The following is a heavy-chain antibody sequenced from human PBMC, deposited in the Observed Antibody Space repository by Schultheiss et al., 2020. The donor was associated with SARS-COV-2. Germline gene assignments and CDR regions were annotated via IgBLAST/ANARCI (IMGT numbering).Heavy chain of an antibody. CDR3: ARATYGGEYFDY. V-gene: IGHV4-61*01. J-gene: IGHJ4*02. D-gene: IGHD3-10*01. Sequence: SETLSLTCTVSGGSVSSGSYYWSWIRQPPGKGLEWIGYISDSGSTNYNPSLQSRVTISLDTSKNQLSLKLSSVTAADTAVYYCARATYGGEYFDYWGQGTLVTVSS. CDR2: ISDSGST. CDR1: GGSVSSGSYY.